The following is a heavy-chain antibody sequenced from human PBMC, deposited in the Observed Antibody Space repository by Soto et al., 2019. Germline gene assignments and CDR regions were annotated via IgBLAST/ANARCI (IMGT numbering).Heavy chain of an antibody. J-gene: IGHJ6*02. CDR3: ARGFGELSEEDYYYYGMDV. D-gene: IGHD3-10*01. CDR2: IYHSGST. CDR1: GCSISSSNW. Sequence: SETLSLTCAVSGCSISSSNWWSWVRQPPGKGLEWIGEIYHSGSTNYNPSLKSRVTISVDKSKNQFSLKLSSVTAADTAVYYCARGFGELSEEDYYYYGMDVWGQGTTVTVSS. V-gene: IGHV4-4*02.